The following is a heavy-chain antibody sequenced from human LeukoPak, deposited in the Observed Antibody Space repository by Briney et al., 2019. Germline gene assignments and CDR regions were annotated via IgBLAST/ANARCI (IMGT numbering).Heavy chain of an antibody. V-gene: IGHV1-69*13. D-gene: IGHD3-10*01. CDR3: ARDVSVGDWAYFDY. Sequence: SVKVSCKASGGTFSSYAISWVRQAPGQGLEWMGGIIPIFGTANYAQKFQGRVTITADESTSTAYMELSSLRSEDAAVYFCARDVSVGDWAYFDYWGQGTLVTVSS. CDR2: IIPIFGTA. J-gene: IGHJ4*02. CDR1: GGTFSSYA.